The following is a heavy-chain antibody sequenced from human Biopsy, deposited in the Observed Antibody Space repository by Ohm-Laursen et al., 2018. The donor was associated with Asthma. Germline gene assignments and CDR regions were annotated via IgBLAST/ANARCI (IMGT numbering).Heavy chain of an antibody. J-gene: IGHJ3*02. D-gene: IGHD1-1*01. CDR2: INVEGTTT. CDR3: VRDGTDDAFDI. Sequence: SLRLSCTAPGFTFTDYWMHWVRQAPGKGLVWVSRINVEGTTTNYADSVKGRFTISRDNAKNTLYLQMNSLREEDTAVYYCVRDGTDDAFDIWGQGTVVSVSS. V-gene: IGHV3-74*01. CDR1: GFTFTDYW.